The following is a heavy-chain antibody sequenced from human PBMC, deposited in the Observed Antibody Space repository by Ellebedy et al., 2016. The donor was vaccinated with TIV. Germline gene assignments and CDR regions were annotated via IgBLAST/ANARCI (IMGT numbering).Heavy chain of an antibody. CDR2: IYSGGST. CDR3: ARDRLLRYFDWFPLLGEGGMDV. J-gene: IGHJ6*02. D-gene: IGHD3-9*01. V-gene: IGHV3-66*01. CDR1: GFTVSSNY. Sequence: GESLKISCAASGFTVSSNYMSWVRQAPGKGLEWVSVIYSGGSTYYADSVKGRFTISRDNSKNTLYLQMNSLRAEDTAVYYCARDRLLRYFDWFPLLGEGGMDVWGQGTTVTVSS.